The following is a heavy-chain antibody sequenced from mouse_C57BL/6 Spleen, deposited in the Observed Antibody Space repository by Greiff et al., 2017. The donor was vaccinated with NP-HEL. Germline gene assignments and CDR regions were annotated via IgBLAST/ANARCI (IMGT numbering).Heavy chain of an antibody. CDR1: GYAFSSSW. V-gene: IGHV1-82*01. CDR3: ARWGYYGNYGDY. D-gene: IGHD2-1*01. CDR2: IYPGDGDT. Sequence: QVQLKESGPELVKPGASVKISCKASGYAFSSSWMNWVKQRPGKGLEWIGRIYPGDGDTNYNGKFKGKATLTADKSSSTAYMQLSSLTSEDSAVYFCARWGYYGNYGDYWGQGTTLTVSS. J-gene: IGHJ2*01.